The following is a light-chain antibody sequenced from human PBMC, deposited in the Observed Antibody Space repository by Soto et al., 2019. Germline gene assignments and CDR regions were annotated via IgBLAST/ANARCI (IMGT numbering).Light chain of an antibody. CDR3: SSYTSSSTDV. CDR1: SSDVGGYNY. CDR2: DVS. Sequence: QSALTQPASVSGSPGQSITISCSGTSSDVGGYNYVFWYQHHPGKAPKLMIYDVSNRPSGVSNRFSGSKSGNTASLTISWLQAEDEAYYYCSSYTSSSTDVFGTGTKLTVL. V-gene: IGLV2-14*03. J-gene: IGLJ1*01.